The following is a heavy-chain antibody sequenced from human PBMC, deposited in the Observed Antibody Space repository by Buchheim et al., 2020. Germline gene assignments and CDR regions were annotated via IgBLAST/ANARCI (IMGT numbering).Heavy chain of an antibody. CDR2: ISYDGSNK. Sequence: QVQLVESGGGVVQPGRSLRLSCAASGFTFSSYAMHWVRQAPGKGLEWVAVISYDGSNKYYADSVKGRFTISRDNSKKMLYLQMNSLRAEDTAVYYCARDQEGMDVWGQGTT. CDR1: GFTFSSYA. J-gene: IGHJ6*02. V-gene: IGHV3-30*04. CDR3: ARDQEGMDV.